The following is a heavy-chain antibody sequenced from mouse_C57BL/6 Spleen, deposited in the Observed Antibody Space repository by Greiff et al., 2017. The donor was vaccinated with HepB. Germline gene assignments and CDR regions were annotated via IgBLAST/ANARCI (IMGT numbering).Heavy chain of an antibody. V-gene: IGHV1-54*01. D-gene: IGHD2-5*01. CDR2: INPGSGGT. J-gene: IGHJ2*01. CDR1: GYAFTNYL. Sequence: QVQLQQSGAELVRPGTSVKVSCKASGYAFTNYLIEWVKQRPGQGLEWIGVINPGSGGTNYNEKFKGKATLTADKSSSTAYMQLSSLTSEDSAVYFCARGVAYYSNHRYFDYWGQGTTLTVSS. CDR3: ARGVAYYSNHRYFDY.